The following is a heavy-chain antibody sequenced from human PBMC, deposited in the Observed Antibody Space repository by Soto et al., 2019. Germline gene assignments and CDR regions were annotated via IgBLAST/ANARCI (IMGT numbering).Heavy chain of an antibody. CDR2: IYYSGST. CDR1: GGSISSGGYY. Sequence: SETLSLTCTVSGGSISSGGYYWSWIRQHPGKGLEWIGYIYYSGSTYYNPSLKSRVTISLDSSKNQFSLILSSVTAADTAVYFCARFRRNYFDYWGQGTQVTVSS. J-gene: IGHJ4*02. V-gene: IGHV4-31*03. D-gene: IGHD3-10*01. CDR3: ARFRRNYFDY.